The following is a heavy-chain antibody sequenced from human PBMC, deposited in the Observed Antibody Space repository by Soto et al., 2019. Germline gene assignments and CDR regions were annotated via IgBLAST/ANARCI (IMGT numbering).Heavy chain of an antibody. CDR3: AKVLSSGSYSGALEY. V-gene: IGHV3-23*01. J-gene: IGHJ4*02. D-gene: IGHD1-26*01. CDR2: ISASGGST. Sequence: PGGSLRLSCVASGFSITSFAMSWVRQAPGKGLEWASAISASGGSTYADSVKGRFTISRDNSKNTLYLQMNSLRVEDTAVYYCAKVLSSGSYSGALEYWGQGALVTSPQ. CDR1: GFSITSFA.